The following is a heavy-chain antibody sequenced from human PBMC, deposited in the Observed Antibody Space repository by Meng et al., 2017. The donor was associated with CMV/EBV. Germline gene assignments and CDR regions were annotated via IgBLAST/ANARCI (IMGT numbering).Heavy chain of an antibody. J-gene: IGHJ6*02. D-gene: IGHD2-2*01. CDR1: GFTFSSYA. V-gene: IGHV3-23*03. CDR3: ASRYCSSTSCRYYGMDV. Sequence: GESLKISCAASGFTFSSYAMSWVRQAPGKGLEWVSVIYSGGSSTYYADSVKGRFTISRDNSKNTLYLQMNSLRAEDTAVYYCASRYCSSTSCRYYGMDVWGQGTTVTVSS. CDR2: IYSGGSST.